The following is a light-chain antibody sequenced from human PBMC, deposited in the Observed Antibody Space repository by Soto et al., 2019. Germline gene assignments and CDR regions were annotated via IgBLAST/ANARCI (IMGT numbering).Light chain of an antibody. CDR1: QSVNNN. J-gene: IGKJ4*01. V-gene: IGKV3-15*01. CDR3: QQYNNWPLT. Sequence: EIVMTQSPATLSVSPGERATLSCRASQSVNNNLAWYQQKPGQTPRLLIYGASTRAAAIPARFSGSGSGTEFTLTISSLQSEDFAVYYCQQYNNWPLTSGGGTKVEIK. CDR2: GAS.